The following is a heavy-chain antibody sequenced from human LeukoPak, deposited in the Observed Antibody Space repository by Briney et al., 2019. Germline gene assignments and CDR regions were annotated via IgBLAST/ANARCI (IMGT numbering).Heavy chain of an antibody. J-gene: IGHJ4*02. CDR3: AKTLASYSYGYGGFDY. Sequence: PGGSLRLSCAASGFTFSTYSMNWVRQAPGKGLEWVSYISSSSSTIYYADSVKGRFTISRDNAKNSLYLQMNSLRAEDTAVYYCAKTLASYSYGYGGFDYWGQGTLVTVSS. CDR2: ISSSSSTI. CDR1: GFTFSTYS. D-gene: IGHD5-18*01. V-gene: IGHV3-48*01.